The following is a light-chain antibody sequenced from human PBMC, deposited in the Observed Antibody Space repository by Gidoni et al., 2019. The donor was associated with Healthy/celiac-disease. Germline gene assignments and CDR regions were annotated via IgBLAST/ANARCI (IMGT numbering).Light chain of an antibody. J-gene: IGKJ1*01. Sequence: TLSCRASQSGSSNLAWYQQKPGQAPRLLMSGASTRATGIPARFSGSGSGTEFTLTISSLQSEDFAVYYCQQYNNWPPGTFGQGTKVEIK. CDR1: QSGSSN. CDR3: QQYNNWPPGT. V-gene: IGKV3-15*01. CDR2: GAS.